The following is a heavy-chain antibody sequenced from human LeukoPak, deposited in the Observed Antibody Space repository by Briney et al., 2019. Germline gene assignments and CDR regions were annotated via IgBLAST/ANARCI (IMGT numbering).Heavy chain of an antibody. CDR2: ISWNSGSI. CDR1: GFTFDDYA. V-gene: IGHV3-9*01. D-gene: IGHD3-10*01. J-gene: IGHJ5*02. Sequence: PGRSLRLSCTASGFTFDDYAMYWVRQAPGKSLEWVSGISWNSGSIAYADSVKGRFTISRDNAKNSLYLQMNSLRAEDTALYYCVKGRWFGELLSWGQGTLVSVSS. CDR3: VKGRWFGELLS.